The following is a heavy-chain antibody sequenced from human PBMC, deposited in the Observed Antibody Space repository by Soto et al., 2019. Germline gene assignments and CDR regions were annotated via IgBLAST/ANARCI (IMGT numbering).Heavy chain of an antibody. V-gene: IGHV1-3*01. CDR1: GYTFTSYA. J-gene: IGHJ3*02. CDR2: INAGKGNT. Sequence: QVQLVQSGAEVKKPGASVKVSCKASGYTFTSYAMHWVRQAPGQRLEWMGWINAGKGNTKYSQKFQGRVTITRDTSASTAYMELSSLRSEDTAVYYCARDVRFLEWLSGPYNAFDIWGQGTMVTVSS. D-gene: IGHD3-3*01. CDR3: ARDVRFLEWLSGPYNAFDI.